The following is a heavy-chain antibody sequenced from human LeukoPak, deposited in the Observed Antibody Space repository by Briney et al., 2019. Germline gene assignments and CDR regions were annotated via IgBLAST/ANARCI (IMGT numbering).Heavy chain of an antibody. J-gene: IGHJ4*02. D-gene: IGHD5-18*01. Sequence: GGSLRLSCAASGFTFSSYWMTWVRQAPGKGLEWVANIKHNGDELNYVDSVEDRFTISRDNAKNSLYLQMNSLRAEDTAVYYCARGWIQLWPFDYWGQGTLVTVSS. CDR1: GFTFSSYW. V-gene: IGHV3-7*01. CDR2: IKHNGDEL. CDR3: ARGWIQLWPFDY.